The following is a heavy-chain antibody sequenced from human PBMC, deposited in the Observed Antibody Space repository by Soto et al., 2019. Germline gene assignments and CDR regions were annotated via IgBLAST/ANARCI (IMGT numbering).Heavy chain of an antibody. CDR3: AKGVHRSGLDY. V-gene: IGHV3-23*01. CDR2: ISGSGGST. D-gene: IGHD6-19*01. J-gene: IGHJ4*02. CDR1: GFTFSSDA. Sequence: PGXSLRLSCAASGFTFSSDAMSWVRQAPVKGLEWVSAISGSGGSTYYADSVKGRFTISRDNSKNTLYLQMNSLRAEDTAVYYCAKGVHRSGLDYWGQGTLVTVSS.